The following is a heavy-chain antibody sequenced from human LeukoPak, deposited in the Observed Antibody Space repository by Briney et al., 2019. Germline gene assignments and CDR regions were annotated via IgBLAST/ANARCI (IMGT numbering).Heavy chain of an antibody. CDR1: GFTFSSYG. J-gene: IGHJ4*02. CDR2: KRYDGSDI. CDR3: AKRDSCAYFALDY. V-gene: IGHV3-30*02. D-gene: IGHD3-22*01. Sequence: GGSLSLSCAASGFTFSSYGMHCVPDAPGEGLEWVAFKRYDGSDIYYAHSVKGGSPIQRENPKNALYAKKHSLRPGNTAVYYFAKRDSCAYFALDYWGQGTVVTVS.